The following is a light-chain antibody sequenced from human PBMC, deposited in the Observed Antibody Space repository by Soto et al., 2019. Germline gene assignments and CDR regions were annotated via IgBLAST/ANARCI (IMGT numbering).Light chain of an antibody. J-gene: IGLJ1*01. CDR3: NSYTTTSALYV. Sequence: QAVLAQPPSVSGSPGQSITISCTGTSNDIGGYDYVSWYQHHPGIAPKLIIYDVSDRPSGFSNRFSGSKSGNTASLTISGLQADDQAEYYCNSYTTTSALYVFGSGTKVTVL. CDR2: DVS. V-gene: IGLV2-14*03. CDR1: SNDIGGYDY.